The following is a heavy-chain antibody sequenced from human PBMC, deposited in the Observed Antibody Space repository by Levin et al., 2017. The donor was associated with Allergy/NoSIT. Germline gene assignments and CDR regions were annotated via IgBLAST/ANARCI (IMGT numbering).Heavy chain of an antibody. V-gene: IGHV1-8*01. J-gene: IGHJ5*02. CDR3: VRRPSRRSSWYGRWGGFDP. CDR1: GYTFTSYD. D-gene: IGHD6-13*01. Sequence: GESLKISCKASGYTFTSYDINWVRQATGQGLEWMGWMNPNSGNTGYAQKFQGRVTMTRNTSISTAYMELSSLRSEDTAVYYCVRRPSRRSSWYGRWGGFDPWGQGTLVTVSS. CDR2: MNPNSGNT.